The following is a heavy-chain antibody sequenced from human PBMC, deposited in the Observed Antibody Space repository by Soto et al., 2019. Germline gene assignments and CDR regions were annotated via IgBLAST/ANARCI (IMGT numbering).Heavy chain of an antibody. J-gene: IGHJ6*02. D-gene: IGHD6-13*01. V-gene: IGHV1-58*02. CDR2: IVVGSGNT. Sequence: ASVKVSCKASGFTFTSSAMQWVRQARGQRLEWMGWIVVGSGNTNYAQKFQERVTVTRDMSTSTAYMELSSLRSEDTAVYYCAAEGQIAAAGTGDYYYYGMDVWG. CDR3: AAEGQIAAAGTGDYYYYGMDV. CDR1: GFTFTSSA.